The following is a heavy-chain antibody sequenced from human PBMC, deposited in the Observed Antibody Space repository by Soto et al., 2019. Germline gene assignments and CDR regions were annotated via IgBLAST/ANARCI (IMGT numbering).Heavy chain of an antibody. CDR2: VNPTT. Sequence: QVQLVQSGAEVKKPGASVKVSCKASGYTFTSYYLHWVRQAPGQGLEWLGVVNPTTYYAQKFQGRVTMTRDTSTSTVYMEVSSLRSEDTAVYYCARGGPEPATIGSFDYWGQGTLVTVSS. CDR3: ARGGPEPATIGSFDY. V-gene: IGHV1-46*01. CDR1: GYTFTSYY. J-gene: IGHJ4*02. D-gene: IGHD6-25*01.